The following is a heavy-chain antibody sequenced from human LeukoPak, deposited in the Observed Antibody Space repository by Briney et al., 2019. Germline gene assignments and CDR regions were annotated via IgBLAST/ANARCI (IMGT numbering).Heavy chain of an antibody. V-gene: IGHV4-39*01. CDR1: GGSISSSSYY. D-gene: IGHD2-2*01. J-gene: IGHJ5*02. CDR2: IYYSGST. CDR3: ARIVVVPAASCWFDP. Sequence: SETLSLTCTVSGGSISSSSYYWGWIRQPPGTGLEWVGSIYYSGSTYYNPSLKSRVTISVDTSKNQFSLKLSSVTAADTAVYYCARIVVVPAASCWFDPWGQGTLVTVSS.